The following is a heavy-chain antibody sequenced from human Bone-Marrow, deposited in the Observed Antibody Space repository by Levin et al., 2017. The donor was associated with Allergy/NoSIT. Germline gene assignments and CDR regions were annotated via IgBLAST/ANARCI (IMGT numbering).Heavy chain of an antibody. D-gene: IGHD6-13*01. CDR3: ARVGYSSSWNSGWYRLDNWFDP. CDR2: INHSGST. CDR1: GGSFSGYY. Sequence: SETLSLTCAVYGGSFSGYYWSWIRQPPGKGLEWIGEINHSGSTNYNPSLKSRVTISVDTSKNQFSLKLSSVTAADTAVYYCARVGYSSSWNSGWYRLDNWFDPWGQGTLVTVSS. J-gene: IGHJ5*02. V-gene: IGHV4-34*01.